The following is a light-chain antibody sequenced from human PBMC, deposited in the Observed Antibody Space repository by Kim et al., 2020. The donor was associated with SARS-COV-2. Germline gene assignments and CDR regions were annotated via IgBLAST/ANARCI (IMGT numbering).Light chain of an antibody. J-gene: IGLJ2*01. CDR1: SGSIARNY. Sequence: KTVTISCTRSSGSIARNYVQWYQQRPGSAPPTVIYEDNQRPSGVPDRFSGSIDSSSNSASLTISGLKTEDEADYYCQSYDSSNHVVFGGGTQLTVL. CDR2: EDN. CDR3: QSYDSSNHVV. V-gene: IGLV6-57*03.